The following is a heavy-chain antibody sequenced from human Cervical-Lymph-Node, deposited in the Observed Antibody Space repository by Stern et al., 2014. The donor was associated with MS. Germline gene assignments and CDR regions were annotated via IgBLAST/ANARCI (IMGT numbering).Heavy chain of an antibody. Sequence: QVQLVQSGAEVKKPGASVKVSCKASGYTFTNYALHWVRQAPGQRHEWMGWIHPGNGDAKYSQNFQDRVTITRDTSANTVYMELRSLRVEDTAMYYCARGYSTTYLDYWGQGTLVTVSS. CDR3: ARGYSTTYLDY. V-gene: IGHV1-3*01. J-gene: IGHJ4*02. CDR2: IHPGNGDA. D-gene: IGHD6-13*01. CDR1: GYTFTNYA.